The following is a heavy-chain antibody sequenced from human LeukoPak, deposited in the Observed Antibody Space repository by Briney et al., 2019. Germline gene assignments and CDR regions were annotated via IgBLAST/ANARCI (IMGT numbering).Heavy chain of an antibody. CDR3: ARQGGSSSPYYFYYMDV. V-gene: IGHV4-38-2*01. CDR2: IYHSGST. CDR1: GYSISSGYY. J-gene: IGHJ6*03. Sequence: SETLSLTCAVSGYSISSGYYWGWFRQPPGKGLEWIACIYHSGSTYYNPSLKSRVTMSVDTSKNQFSLRLISLTAADTAVYYCARQGGSSSPYYFYYMDVWGKGTTVTVSS. D-gene: IGHD6-13*01.